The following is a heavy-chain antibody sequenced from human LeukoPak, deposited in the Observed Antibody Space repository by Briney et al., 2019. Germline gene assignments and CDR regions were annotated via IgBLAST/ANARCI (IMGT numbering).Heavy chain of an antibody. CDR1: GFTFSSYS. D-gene: IGHD3-10*01. CDR2: INSSRSYI. J-gene: IGHJ4*02. V-gene: IGHV3-21*01. Sequence: GGSLRLSCAASGFTFSSYSMNWVRQAPGKGLEWVSSINSSRSYIYYADSVKGRFTISRDNAKNSLYLQMNSLRAEDTAVYYCASTYSRGAIDYFDYWGQGTLVTVSS. CDR3: ASTYSRGAIDYFDY.